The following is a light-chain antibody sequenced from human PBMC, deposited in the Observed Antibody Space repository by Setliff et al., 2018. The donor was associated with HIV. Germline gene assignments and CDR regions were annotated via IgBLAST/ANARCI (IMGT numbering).Light chain of an antibody. CDR3: SSYTSSSTLVV. CDR2: DVS. Sequence: QSVLTQPASVSGSPGQSITISCTGTSSDVGGYNYVSWYQQHPGKAPKLMIYDVSNRPSGVSNRFSGSKSGNTASLTISGLQAEDVADYYCSSYTSSSTLVVFGTGTKVTVL. CDR1: SSDVGGYNY. J-gene: IGLJ1*01. V-gene: IGLV2-14*03.